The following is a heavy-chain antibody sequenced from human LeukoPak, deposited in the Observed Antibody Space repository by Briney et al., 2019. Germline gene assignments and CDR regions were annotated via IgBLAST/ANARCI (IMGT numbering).Heavy chain of an antibody. Sequence: GGSLRLSCAASGFTFSSYAMSWVRQAPGKGLEWVSAISGSGGSTYYADSVKGRFTISRDNSKNTLYLQMNSLRAEDTAVYYCARPKRGYSYGLYAFDIWGQGTMVTVSS. V-gene: IGHV3-23*01. D-gene: IGHD5-18*01. J-gene: IGHJ3*02. CDR2: ISGSGGST. CDR3: ARPKRGYSYGLYAFDI. CDR1: GFTFSSYA.